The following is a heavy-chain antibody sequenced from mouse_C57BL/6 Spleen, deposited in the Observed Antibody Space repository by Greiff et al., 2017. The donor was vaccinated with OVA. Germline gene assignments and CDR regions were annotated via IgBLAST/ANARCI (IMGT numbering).Heavy chain of an antibody. V-gene: IGHV14-4*01. J-gene: IGHJ2*01. CDR1: GFNIKDDY. D-gene: IGHD1-1*01. CDR2: IDPENGNT. Sequence: EVQLQQSGAELVRPGASVKLSCTASGFNIKDDYMHWLKQRPEQGLEWIGWIDPENGNTEYASKFQGKATITADTSSNTAYLQLSSLTSEDTAVYYGTAYYYGSSSYVDYWGQGTTLTVSS. CDR3: TAYYYGSSSYVDY.